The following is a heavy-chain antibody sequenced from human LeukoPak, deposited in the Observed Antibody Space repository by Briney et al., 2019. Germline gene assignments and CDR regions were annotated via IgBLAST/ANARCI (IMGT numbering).Heavy chain of an antibody. CDR3: ARADSSGWYHDY. V-gene: IGHV1-69*05. CDR1: GFTFSSYA. J-gene: IGHJ4*02. D-gene: IGHD6-19*01. CDR2: IIPIFGTA. Sequence: GGSLRLSCAASGFTFSSYAISWVRQAPGQGLEWMGGIIPIFGTANYAQKFQGRVTITTDESTSTAYMELSSLRSEDTAVYYCARADSSGWYHDYWGQGTLVTVSS.